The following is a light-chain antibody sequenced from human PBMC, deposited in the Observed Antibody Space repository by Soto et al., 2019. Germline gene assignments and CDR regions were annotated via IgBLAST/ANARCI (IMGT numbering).Light chain of an antibody. Sequence: QSVLTQPVSVSGSPGQSITISCTGTSXDIGNYNYVSWYQHHPGKAPKLMIYEVTSRPSGVSDRFSGSKSGMTASLTISGLQPEDEADYFCASYSSANTLVVFGTGTKVTVL. CDR1: SXDIGNYNY. CDR2: EVT. J-gene: IGLJ1*01. V-gene: IGLV2-14*01. CDR3: ASYSSANTLVV.